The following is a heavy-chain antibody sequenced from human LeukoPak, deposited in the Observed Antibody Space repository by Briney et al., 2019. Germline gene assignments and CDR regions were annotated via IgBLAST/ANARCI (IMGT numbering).Heavy chain of an antibody. CDR3: ARDGDFWSGYSYYYYYMDV. Sequence: GGSLRLSCAASGFTFSSYWMHWVRQAPGKGLAWVSRINTDGSSTSYADSVKGRFTISRDNAKNTLYLQMNSLRAEDTAVYYCARDGDFWSGYSYYYYYMDVWGKGTTVTVSS. D-gene: IGHD3-3*01. J-gene: IGHJ6*03. V-gene: IGHV3-74*01. CDR2: INTDGSST. CDR1: GFTFSSYW.